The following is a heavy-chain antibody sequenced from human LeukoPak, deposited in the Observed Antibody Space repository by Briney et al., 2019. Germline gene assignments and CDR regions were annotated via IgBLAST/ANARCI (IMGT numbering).Heavy chain of an antibody. CDR3: ARDATTYYYGSGSYGGAFDI. J-gene: IGHJ3*02. V-gene: IGHV3-49*04. Sequence: GGSLRLSCTASGFTFGDYAMSWVRQAPGKGLEGVGFIRSKAYGGTTEYAASVKGGFTISRDDSKSIAYLQMNSLRTEDTAVYYCARDATTYYYGSGSYGGAFDIWGQGTMVTVSS. D-gene: IGHD3-10*01. CDR1: GFTFGDYA. CDR2: IRSKAYGGTT.